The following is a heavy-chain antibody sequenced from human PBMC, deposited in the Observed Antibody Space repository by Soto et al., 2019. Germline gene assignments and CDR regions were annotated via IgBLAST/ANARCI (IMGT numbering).Heavy chain of an antibody. D-gene: IGHD6-13*01. CDR2: INTSGVNR. V-gene: IGHV3-23*01. Sequence: EVQLLQSGGGLVQPGGSLRLSCAAYGFPFSNYAMSWVRQAPGKGLECVSTINTSGVNRHYADSVKGGFSVSRDNSRNTLSLQMNSLGAEDTAVYDCTKDWQHDSWGQGTLVTVYS. CDR3: TKDWQHDS. CDR1: GFPFSNYA. J-gene: IGHJ5*01.